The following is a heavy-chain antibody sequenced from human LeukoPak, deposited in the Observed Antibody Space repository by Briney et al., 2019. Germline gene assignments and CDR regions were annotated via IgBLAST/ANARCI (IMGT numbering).Heavy chain of an antibody. D-gene: IGHD5-18*01. CDR3: ARGAYSYGSSSSRSGMDV. J-gene: IGHJ6*02. Sequence: GASVKVSCKASGYTFTSYGISWVRQAPGQGLEWMGWISAYNGNTNYAQKLQGRVTMTTDTSTSTAYMELRSLRSDDTAVYYCARGAYSYGSSSSRSGMDVWGQGTTVTVSS. CDR2: ISAYNGNT. V-gene: IGHV1-18*01. CDR1: GYTFTSYG.